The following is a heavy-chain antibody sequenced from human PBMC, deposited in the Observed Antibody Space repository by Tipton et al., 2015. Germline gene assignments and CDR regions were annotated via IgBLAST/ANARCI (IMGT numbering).Heavy chain of an antibody. CDR2: TKQEGSEK. Sequence: SLRLSCEASGFTLSTYWMSWVRQTPGKGLEWVANTKQEGSEKHYVDSVKGRFTISRDNAKNSLDLQMNSLRAEDTAVYYGVSDGPPDSPTSGFFQYWGQGTLVTVSS. V-gene: IGHV3-7*01. J-gene: IGHJ1*01. CDR3: VSDGPPDSPTSGFFQY. CDR1: GFTLSTYW. D-gene: IGHD2/OR15-2a*01.